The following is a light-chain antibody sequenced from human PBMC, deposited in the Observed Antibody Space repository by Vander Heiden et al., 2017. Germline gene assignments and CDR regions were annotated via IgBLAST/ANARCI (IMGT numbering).Light chain of an antibody. Sequence: DIQMTPSPSSLSASVGDRVTITCRASQSISSYLNWYQQKPGKAPKLLIYAASSLQSGVPSRFSGSGSGTDFTLIISSLQPEDFATHDCPQRHSIHTCGTGTKVEIK. V-gene: IGKV1-39*01. CDR3: PQRHSIHT. CDR1: QSISSY. J-gene: IGKJ1*01. CDR2: AAS.